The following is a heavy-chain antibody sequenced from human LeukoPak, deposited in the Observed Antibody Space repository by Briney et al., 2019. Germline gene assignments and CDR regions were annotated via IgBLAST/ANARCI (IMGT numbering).Heavy chain of an antibody. V-gene: IGHV3-23*01. Sequence: GGSLRLSCAASGFTFSSYAMSWVRQAPGKGLEWVSAISGSGGSTYYADSVKGRFTISRDNSKNTLYLQMNSLRVEDTAVYYCASGVEMATSNFDYWGQGTLVTVSS. J-gene: IGHJ4*02. CDR1: GFTFSSYA. CDR3: ASGVEMATSNFDY. D-gene: IGHD5-24*01. CDR2: ISGSGGST.